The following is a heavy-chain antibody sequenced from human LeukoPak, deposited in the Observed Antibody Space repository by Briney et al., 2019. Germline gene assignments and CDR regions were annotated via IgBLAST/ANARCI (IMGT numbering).Heavy chain of an antibody. CDR2: IYSGGST. V-gene: IGHV3-53*05. J-gene: IGHJ4*02. Sequence: GGSLRLSCAASGFTVSSNYMGWVRQAPGKGLEWVSVIYSGGSTCYADSVKGRFTISRDNSKNALYLQMNSLTAEHTAMYYCARALPPRFGEFSYYFDYWGQGTLVTVSS. CDR1: GFTVSSNY. D-gene: IGHD3-10*01. CDR3: ARALPPRFGEFSYYFDY.